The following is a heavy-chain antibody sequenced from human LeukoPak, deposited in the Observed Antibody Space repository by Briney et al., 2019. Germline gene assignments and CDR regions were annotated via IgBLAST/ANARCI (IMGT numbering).Heavy chain of an antibody. V-gene: IGHV3-23*01. D-gene: IGHD1-26*01. Sequence: GGSLRLSCAASGFTVSSNYMSWVRQAPGKGLEWVSAISTSGGSTYYADSVKGRFTISRDNSKNTLYLQMNSLRAEDAAVYYCAKFRYSGSYWFDYWGQGTLVTVSS. CDR1: GFTVSSNY. J-gene: IGHJ4*02. CDR2: ISTSGGST. CDR3: AKFRYSGSYWFDY.